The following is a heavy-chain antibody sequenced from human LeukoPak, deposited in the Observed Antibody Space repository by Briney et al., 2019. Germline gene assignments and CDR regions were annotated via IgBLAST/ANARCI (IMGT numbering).Heavy chain of an antibody. CDR3: ARQYYYGSGSSGWFDP. CDR1: GYTFTGYY. J-gene: IGHJ5*02. Sequence: ASVKVSCKASGYTFTGYYMHWVRQAPGQGLEWMGWINPNSGGTNYAQKFQGRVTMTRDTSISTAHMELSRLRSDDTAVYYCARQYYYGSGSSGWFDPWGQGTLVTVSS. CDR2: INPNSGGT. D-gene: IGHD3-10*01. V-gene: IGHV1-2*02.